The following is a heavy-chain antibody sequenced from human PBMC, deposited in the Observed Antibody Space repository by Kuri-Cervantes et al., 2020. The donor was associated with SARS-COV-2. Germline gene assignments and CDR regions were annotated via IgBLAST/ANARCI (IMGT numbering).Heavy chain of an antibody. D-gene: IGHD7-27*01. CDR3: AREEGGELGEAFDY. Sequence: GGSLKISCAASGFTFSGYSMNWIRQAPGKGLEWVASIDSSSYYIYHADSVKGRLTISRDNAKTSVYLQMNSLKVEDTAVYYCAREEGGELGEAFDYWGQGALVTVSS. J-gene: IGHJ4*02. CDR1: GFTFSGYS. V-gene: IGHV3-21*01. CDR2: IDSSSYYI.